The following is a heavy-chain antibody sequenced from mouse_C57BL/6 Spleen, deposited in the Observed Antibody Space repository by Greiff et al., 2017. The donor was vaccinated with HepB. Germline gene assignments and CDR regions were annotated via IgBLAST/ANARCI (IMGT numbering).Heavy chain of an antibody. V-gene: IGHV1-55*01. CDR2: IYPGSGST. Sequence: QVQLQQPGAELVKPGASVKMSCKASGYTFTSYWITWVKQSPGQGLEWIGDIYPGSGSTNYNEKFKSKATLTVDTSSSTAYMKLISLTSEDSAVYYCARSLDYYGSSPYAMDYWGQGTSVTVSS. D-gene: IGHD1-1*01. CDR1: GYTFTSYW. CDR3: ARSLDYYGSSPYAMDY. J-gene: IGHJ4*01.